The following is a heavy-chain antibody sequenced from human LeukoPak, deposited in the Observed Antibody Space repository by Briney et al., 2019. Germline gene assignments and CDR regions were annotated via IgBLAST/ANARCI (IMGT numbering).Heavy chain of an antibody. V-gene: IGHV3-23*01. D-gene: IGHD2-15*01. CDR3: AKNVVVKRYIDF. CDR1: GFTFSDHA. J-gene: IGHJ4*02. Sequence: GGSLRLSCAASGFTFSDHAMSWVRQAPGKGLQWVAVISGGGRTTEYEDFVKGRFTISRDNSKNTLSLQMNSLTVEDTAIYFCAKNVVVKRYIDFWGQGTLVTVSS. CDR2: ISGGGRTT.